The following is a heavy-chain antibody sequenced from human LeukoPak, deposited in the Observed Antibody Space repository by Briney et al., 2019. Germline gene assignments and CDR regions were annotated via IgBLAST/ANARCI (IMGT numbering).Heavy chain of an antibody. CDR1: GFTFSSYR. CDR3: ARDSGVYYFDY. J-gene: IGHJ4*02. V-gene: IGHV3-21*01. Sequence: GGSLRLSCAASGFTFSSYRMNWVRQAPGKGLECVSSISSSSSYIYYADSVKGRFTISRDNAKYSLYLQMNSLRAEDTAVYSCARDSGVYYFDYWGQGTLVTVSS. D-gene: IGHD3-10*01. CDR2: ISSSSSYI.